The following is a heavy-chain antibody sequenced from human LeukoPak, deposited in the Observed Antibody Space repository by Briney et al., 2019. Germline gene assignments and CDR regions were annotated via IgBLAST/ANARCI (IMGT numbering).Heavy chain of an antibody. Sequence: ASVKVSCKASGYTFTNYYMHWVRQAPGQGLEWMGIINPSGGSTNYAQKFQGRVTITADESTSTAYMELSSLRSEDTAVYYCARLHYYDSSGSTLYYFDYWGQGTLVTVSS. V-gene: IGHV1-46*01. CDR2: INPSGGST. CDR1: GYTFTNYY. D-gene: IGHD3-22*01. CDR3: ARLHYYDSSGSTLYYFDY. J-gene: IGHJ4*02.